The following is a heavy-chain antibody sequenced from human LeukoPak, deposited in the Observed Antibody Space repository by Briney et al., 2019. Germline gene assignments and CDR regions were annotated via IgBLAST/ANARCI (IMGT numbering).Heavy chain of an antibody. CDR1: GFTFSSYE. Sequence: GGSLRLSCAASGFTFSSYEMNWVRQAPGKGLEWVSYISSSGSTIYYADPVRGRFTISRDNAKNSLYLQMNSLRAEDTAVYYCAELGITMIGGVWGKGTTVTVSS. V-gene: IGHV3-48*03. CDR3: AELGITMIGGV. J-gene: IGHJ6*04. CDR2: ISSSGSTI. D-gene: IGHD3-10*02.